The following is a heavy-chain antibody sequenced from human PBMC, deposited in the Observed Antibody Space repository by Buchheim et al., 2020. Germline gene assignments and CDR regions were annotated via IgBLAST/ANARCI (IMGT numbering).Heavy chain of an antibody. Sequence: EVQLLESGGGLVQPGGSLRLSCAASGFTFSSCAMNWVRQAPGKGLEWVSGISGSGARTYYADSGKGRLTISRGNSKNNVYLQMNGLRDEDTAVYYCAREGAFGVVIPFDYWGQGTL. D-gene: IGHD3-3*01. CDR2: ISGSGART. CDR1: GFTFSSCA. CDR3: AREGAFGVVIPFDY. J-gene: IGHJ4*02. V-gene: IGHV3-23*01.